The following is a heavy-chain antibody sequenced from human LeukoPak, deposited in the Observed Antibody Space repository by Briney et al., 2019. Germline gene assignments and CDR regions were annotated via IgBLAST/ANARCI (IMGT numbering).Heavy chain of an antibody. CDR1: GFTFSSYG. CDR3: AKGYSYGQYYFDY. Sequence: GGSLRLSCAASGFTFSSYGMHWVRQAPGKGLEWVAVISYDGSNKYYADSVKGRFTISRDNSKNTLYLQMNSLRAGDTAVYYCAKGYSYGQYYFDYWGQGTLVTVSS. V-gene: IGHV3-30*18. CDR2: ISYDGSNK. J-gene: IGHJ4*02. D-gene: IGHD5-18*01.